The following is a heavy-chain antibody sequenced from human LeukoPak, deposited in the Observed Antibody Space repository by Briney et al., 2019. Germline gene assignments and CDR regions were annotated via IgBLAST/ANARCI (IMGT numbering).Heavy chain of an antibody. D-gene: IGHD6-19*01. Sequence: GGSLRLSCAASGFTFSSYAMSWVRQAPGKGLEWVSAISGSGGSTYYADSVEGRFTVSRDNSKNTLYLQMNSLRAEDTAIYYCAKKSHSSGNFNYFDYWGQGTLVTVSS. CDR2: ISGSGGST. CDR1: GFTFSSYA. CDR3: AKKSHSSGNFNYFDY. V-gene: IGHV3-23*01. J-gene: IGHJ4*02.